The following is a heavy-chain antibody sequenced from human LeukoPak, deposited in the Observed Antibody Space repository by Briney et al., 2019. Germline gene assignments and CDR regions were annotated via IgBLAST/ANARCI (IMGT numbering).Heavy chain of an antibody. Sequence: GDSLRLSCAVYGYTLNDYDMHWVRQATGKGLEWVSAICTAGDIYYKRSVKGRFTISRENAKHSLYLQMNSLRAGDTAVYYCARVAKERVGGVYYFDYWGQGTLVTVSS. CDR3: ARVAKERVGGVYYFDY. V-gene: IGHV3-13*01. D-gene: IGHD1-1*01. CDR1: GYTLNDYD. J-gene: IGHJ4*02. CDR2: ICTAGDI.